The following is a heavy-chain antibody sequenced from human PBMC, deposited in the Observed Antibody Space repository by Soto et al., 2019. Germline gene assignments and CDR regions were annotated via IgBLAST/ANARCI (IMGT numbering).Heavy chain of an antibody. J-gene: IGHJ6*03. V-gene: IGHV3-23*01. D-gene: IGHD2-2*01. CDR3: AKVETPYCSSTSCYGYYYYMDV. Sequence: GGSLRLSCAASGFTFSSYAMSWVRQAPGKGLEWVSAISGSGGSTYYADSVKGRFTISRDNSKNTLYLQMNSLRAEDMAVYYCAKVETPYCSSTSCYGYYYYMDVWGKGTTVTVSS. CDR2: ISGSGGST. CDR1: GFTFSSYA.